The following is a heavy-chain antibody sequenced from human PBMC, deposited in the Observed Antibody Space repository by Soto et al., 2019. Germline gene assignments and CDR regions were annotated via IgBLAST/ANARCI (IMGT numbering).Heavy chain of an antibody. CDR3: ARDGYNSLDY. Sequence: SETLSLTCAVSGASISSYYWSWIRQPPGKGLEWIGYMYYIGTTNYNPSLKSRVTMSVDTSKNQFSLKLSSVTAADTAVYYCARDGYNSLDYWGQGTLVTVSS. CDR2: MYYIGTT. CDR1: GASISSYY. D-gene: IGHD5-12*01. V-gene: IGHV4-59*01. J-gene: IGHJ4*02.